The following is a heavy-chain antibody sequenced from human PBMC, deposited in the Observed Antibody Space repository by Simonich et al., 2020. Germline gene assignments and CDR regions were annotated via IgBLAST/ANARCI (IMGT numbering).Heavy chain of an antibody. D-gene: IGHD2-15*01. Sequence: QVQLVESGGGVVQPGRSLRLSCAASGFTFSSYGMHWVRQAPGKGVEWLAVIWYDGSNKYYADSVKGRLTIARDNSKTTLYLQMNSLRAEDTAVYYCARDRYCSGGSCYYFDYWGQGTLVTVSS. J-gene: IGHJ4*02. V-gene: IGHV3-33*01. CDR3: ARDRYCSGGSCYYFDY. CDR1: GFTFSSYG. CDR2: IWYDGSNK.